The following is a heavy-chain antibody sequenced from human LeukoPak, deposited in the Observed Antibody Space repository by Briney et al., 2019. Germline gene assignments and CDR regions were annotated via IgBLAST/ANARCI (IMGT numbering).Heavy chain of an antibody. CDR2: ISSSSSYI. V-gene: IGHV3-21*01. CDR1: GFTFSSYS. CDR3: ARVWFGEFCYHFDY. Sequence: GGCLRLSCAASGFTFSSYSMNWIRQAPGKGLEWVSSISSSSSYIYYADSVKGRFTISRDNAKNSLYLQMNSLRAEDTAVYYCARVWFGEFCYHFDYWGQGTLVIVSS. D-gene: IGHD3-10*01. J-gene: IGHJ4*02.